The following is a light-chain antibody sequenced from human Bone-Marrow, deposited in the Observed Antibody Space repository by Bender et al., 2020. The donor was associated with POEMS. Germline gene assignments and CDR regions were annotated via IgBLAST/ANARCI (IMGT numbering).Light chain of an antibody. Sequence: QSVLTQPPSASGTPGQRVTISCSGSRSDIGSNYVSWYQQLPVTAPKLLIYRNSDRPSGVPDRFSGSKSGTSGSLAISGIRSGDEADYYCASWDDSLSVHVFGTGTKVTVL. V-gene: IGLV1-47*01. CDR3: ASWDDSLSVHV. CDR1: RSDIGSNY. CDR2: RNS. J-gene: IGLJ1*01.